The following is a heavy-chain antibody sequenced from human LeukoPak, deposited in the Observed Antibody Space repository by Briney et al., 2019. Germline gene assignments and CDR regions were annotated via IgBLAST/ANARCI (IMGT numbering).Heavy chain of an antibody. V-gene: IGHV3-21*01. CDR1: GFTFSSYS. Sequence: PGGSLRLSCAASGFTFSSYSMNWVRQAPGKGLEWVSSISSSSIYIYYADSVKGRFTISRDNAKNSLYLQMSSLRAEDTAVYYCARLRRYGGNWAFDYWGQGTLVTVSS. D-gene: IGHD4-23*01. CDR2: ISSSSIYI. J-gene: IGHJ4*02. CDR3: ARLRRYGGNWAFDY.